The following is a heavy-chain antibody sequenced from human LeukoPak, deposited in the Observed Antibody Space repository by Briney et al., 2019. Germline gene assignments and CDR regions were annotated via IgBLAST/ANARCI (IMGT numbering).Heavy chain of an antibody. V-gene: IGHV1-18*01. CDR2: ISAYNGNT. J-gene: IGHJ4*02. CDR1: GYTFTSYG. CDR3: AKVRWDHRELLLALDY. D-gene: IGHD1-26*01. Sequence: ASVKVSCKASGYTFTSYGISWVRQAPGQGLEWMGWISAYNGNTNYAQKLQGRVTMTTDTSTSTAYMELRSLRSEDTAVYYCAKVRWDHRELLLALDYWGQGILVTVSS.